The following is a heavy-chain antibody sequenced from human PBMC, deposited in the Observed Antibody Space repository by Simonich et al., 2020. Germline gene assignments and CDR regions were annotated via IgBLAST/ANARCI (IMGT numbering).Heavy chain of an antibody. D-gene: IGHD6-6*01. V-gene: IGHV1-2*02. Sequence: QVQLVQSGAEVKKPGASVKVSCKASGYTFTGYYIQWGRQAPGQGLEWMGWINPYSGSTNNAQKFQGRVTMTRETSISTAYMELSRLRSDDTAVYYCARARLYSSSHAFDIWGQGTMVTVSS. CDR2: INPYSGST. CDR1: GYTFTGYY. CDR3: ARARLYSSSHAFDI. J-gene: IGHJ3*02.